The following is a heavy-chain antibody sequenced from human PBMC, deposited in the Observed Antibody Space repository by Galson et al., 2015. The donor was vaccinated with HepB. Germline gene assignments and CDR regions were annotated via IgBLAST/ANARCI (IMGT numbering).Heavy chain of an antibody. Sequence: QSGAEVKKPGESLKISCKASGYIFSSYWIAWVRQMPGQGLELMGIMYSGDSDTTYSPSFQGQVTMSADTSLTTAYLQWSSLKASDTAMYYCARRGGNSGYYCDYWGQGTLVTVSS. V-gene: IGHV5-51*03. J-gene: IGHJ4*02. D-gene: IGHD4-23*01. CDR3: ARRGGNSGYYCDY. CDR2: MYSGDSDT. CDR1: GYIFSSYW.